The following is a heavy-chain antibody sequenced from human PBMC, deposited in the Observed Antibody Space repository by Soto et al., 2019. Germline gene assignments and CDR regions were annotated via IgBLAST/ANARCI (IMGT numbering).Heavy chain of an antibody. CDR1: GYSFTSYW. Sequence: GESLKISCKGSGYSFTSYWIGWVRQMPGKGLEWMGIIYPGDSDTRYGPSFQGQVTISADKSISTAYLQWSSLKASDTAMYYCARLPTDDDYYYGMDVWGQGTTVTVSS. CDR2: IYPGDSDT. V-gene: IGHV5-51*01. D-gene: IGHD4-4*01. J-gene: IGHJ6*02. CDR3: ARLPTDDDYYYGMDV.